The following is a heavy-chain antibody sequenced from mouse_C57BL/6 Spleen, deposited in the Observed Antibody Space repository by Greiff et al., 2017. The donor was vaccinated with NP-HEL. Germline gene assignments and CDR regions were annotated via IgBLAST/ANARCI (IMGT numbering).Heavy chain of an antibody. D-gene: IGHD2-2*01. J-gene: IGHJ1*03. Sequence: QVQLQQPGAELVKPGASVKLSCKASGYTFTSYWMQWVKQRPGQGLEWIGEIDPSDSYTNYNQKFKGKATLTVDTSSSTAYMQLSSLTSEDSAVYYCAPYGYDKRYFDAWGTGTTVTVSS. CDR1: GYTFTSYW. CDR3: APYGYDKRYFDA. V-gene: IGHV1-50*01. CDR2: IDPSDSYT.